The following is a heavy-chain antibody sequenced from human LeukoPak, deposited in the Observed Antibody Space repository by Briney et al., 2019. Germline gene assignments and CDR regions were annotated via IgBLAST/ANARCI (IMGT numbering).Heavy chain of an antibody. CDR3: ARAPGGWQWLVVFDY. CDR1: GGSNSSSSYY. V-gene: IGHV4-39*07. CDR2: MYYSGST. Sequence: SETLSLTCTVSGGSNSSSSYYWGWIRQPPGKGLEWIGSMYYSGSTNYNPSLKSRVTISVDTSKNQFSLKLSSGTAADTAVYYCARAPGGWQWLVVFDYWGQGTLVTVSS. D-gene: IGHD6-19*01. J-gene: IGHJ4*02.